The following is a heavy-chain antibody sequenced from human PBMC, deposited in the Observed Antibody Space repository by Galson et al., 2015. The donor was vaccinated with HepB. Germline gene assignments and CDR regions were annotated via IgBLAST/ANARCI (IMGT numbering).Heavy chain of an antibody. CDR2: INAGNGDT. CDR3: ARDLSPGSWSGYYRQDPYGMDV. CDR1: GYTFTSYA. V-gene: IGHV1-3*01. J-gene: IGHJ6*02. D-gene: IGHD3-3*01. Sequence: SVKVSCKASGYTFTSYAMHWVRQAPGQRLEWMGWINAGNGDTRYSQKFQGRVTITWDTSASTAYMDLSSLRSEDTAVYYCARDLSPGSWSGYYRQDPYGMDVWGQGTMVTVSS.